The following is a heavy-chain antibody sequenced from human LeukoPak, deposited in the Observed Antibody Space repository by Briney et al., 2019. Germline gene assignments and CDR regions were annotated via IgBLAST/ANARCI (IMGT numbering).Heavy chain of an antibody. J-gene: IGHJ5*02. V-gene: IGHV3-7*01. CDR3: AGSVLWFGESRMNWFDP. Sequence: GGSLTLSCAASGFTFSNYWMSWVRQPPGKGLEWVANIKQDGSEKYYVDSVKGRFTISRDNAKNSLYLQMNSLRAEDTAVYYCAGSVLWFGESRMNWFDPWGQGTLVTVSS. CDR2: IKQDGSEK. CDR1: GFTFSNYW. D-gene: IGHD3-10*01.